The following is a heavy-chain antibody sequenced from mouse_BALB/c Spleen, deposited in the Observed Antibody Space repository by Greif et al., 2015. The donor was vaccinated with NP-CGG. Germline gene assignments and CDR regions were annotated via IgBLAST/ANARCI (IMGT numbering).Heavy chain of an antibody. CDR3: ARRPMITAPCFAY. CDR2: INPSSGYT. D-gene: IGHD2-4*01. V-gene: IGHV1-4*01. J-gene: IGHJ3*01. Sequence: QVQLQQSGAELARPGASVKMSCKASGYTFTSYTMHWVKQRPGQGLEWIGYINPSSGYTNYNQKFKDKATLTADKSSSTAYMRLSSLTSEDSAVYYCARRPMITAPCFAYWGQGTLVTVSA. CDR1: GYTFTSYT.